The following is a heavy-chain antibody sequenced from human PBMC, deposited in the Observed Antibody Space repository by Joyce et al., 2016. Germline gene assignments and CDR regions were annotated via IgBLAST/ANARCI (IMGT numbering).Heavy chain of an antibody. CDR2: INSGTTYK. CDR3: ARDLGYFDY. V-gene: IGHV3-21*01. CDR1: GFTFSNYN. Sequence: EVLLVVSGGGLVKPGGSLRLSCAASGFTFSNYNRNCVRQAPGKGLEWVSSINSGTTYKYYADSVQGRFTISRDNTKNSLYLQMSSLRAEDAAVYYCARDLGYFDYWGQGTLVTVAS. J-gene: IGHJ4*02.